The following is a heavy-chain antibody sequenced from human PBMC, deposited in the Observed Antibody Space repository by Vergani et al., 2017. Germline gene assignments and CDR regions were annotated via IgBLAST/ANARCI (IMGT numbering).Heavy chain of an antibody. CDR2: IKSDGSIT. CDR3: AKDRSWGGGISSWFDP. Sequence: DVHLAESGGGFFQPGGSLRLSCSASGFSFNSYWMHWVRQVPGTELLWVSRIKSDGSITAYADSVKGRFTISRDNAQNTLYLQMNSLRVEDTGVYYCAKDRSWGGGISSWFDPWGQGTLVTVSS. J-gene: IGHJ5*02. D-gene: IGHD1-26*01. V-gene: IGHV3-74*03. CDR1: GFSFNSYW.